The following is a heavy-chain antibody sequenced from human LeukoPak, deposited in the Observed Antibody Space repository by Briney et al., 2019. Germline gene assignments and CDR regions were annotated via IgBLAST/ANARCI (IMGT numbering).Heavy chain of an antibody. CDR1: GYTFTSYG. CDR3: ARSLNHPYCSGDCFGDY. D-gene: IGHD2-21*02. Sequence: ASVKVSCKASGYTFTSYGISWVRQAPGQGLEWMGWISAYNGNTNYAQKLQGRVTMTTDTSTSTAYMELRSLRSDDTAVYYCARSLNHPYCSGDCFGDYWGQGTLVTVSS. J-gene: IGHJ4*02. CDR2: ISAYNGNT. V-gene: IGHV1-18*01.